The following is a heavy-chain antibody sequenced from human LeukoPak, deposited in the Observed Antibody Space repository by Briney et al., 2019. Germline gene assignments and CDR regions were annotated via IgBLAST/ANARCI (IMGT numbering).Heavy chain of an antibody. CDR3: AKDLRQPDYYDSSGYYWVAVDAFDI. J-gene: IGHJ3*02. V-gene: IGHV3-23*01. CDR2: ISGSGGST. D-gene: IGHD3-22*01. Sequence: PGGSLRLSCAASGFTFSSYGMSWVRQAPGKGLEWVSAISGSGGSTYYADSVKGRFTISRDNSKNTLYLQMNSLRAEDTAVYYCAKDLRQPDYYDSSGYYWVAVDAFDIWGQGTMVTVSS. CDR1: GFTFSSYG.